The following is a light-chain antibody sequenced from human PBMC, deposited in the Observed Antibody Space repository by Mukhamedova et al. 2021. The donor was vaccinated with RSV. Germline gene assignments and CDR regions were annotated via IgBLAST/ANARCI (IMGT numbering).Light chain of an antibody. J-gene: IGLJ2*01. V-gene: IGLV3-1*01. CDR2: QDS. CDR1: LGDKY. Sequence: LGDKYACWYQQKPGQSPVLVIYQDSKRPSGIPERFSGSNSGNTATLTISGTQAIDEADYYCQAWDSSPGVFGGGTKLTGL. CDR3: QAWDSSPGV.